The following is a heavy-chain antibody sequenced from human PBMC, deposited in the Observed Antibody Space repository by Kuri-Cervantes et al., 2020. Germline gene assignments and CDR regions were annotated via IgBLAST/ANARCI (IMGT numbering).Heavy chain of an antibody. J-gene: IGHJ2*01. V-gene: IGHV4-39*01. CDR1: GGSISSSSYY. CDR2: IYYSGST. Sequence: GSLRLSCTVSGGSISSSSYYWGRIRQPPGMGLEWIGSIYYSGSTYYNPCLKSRGTISIDTSNNQFSLKLSSVTAADTPVYYCARHKGIPYRGGWYDFDLWGRGTLVTVSS. D-gene: IGHD6-19*01. CDR3: ARHKGIPYRGGWYDFDL.